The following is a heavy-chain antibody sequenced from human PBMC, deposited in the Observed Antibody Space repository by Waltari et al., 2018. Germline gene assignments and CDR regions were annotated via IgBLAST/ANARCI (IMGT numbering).Heavy chain of an antibody. J-gene: IGHJ4*02. D-gene: IGHD6-13*01. CDR1: GYTFTSYD. CDR2: RNPHSGKT. V-gene: IGHV1-8*03. Sequence: QVQLVQSGAEVKKPGASVKVACKASGYTFTSYDINGVRQATGEGLEWMGWRNPHSGKTGYAQTFQGRVTITRNTSISTAYMDLRSLRSEEPAVYYCAIIAAVMNSWGQGTLVTVSS. CDR3: AIIAAVMNS.